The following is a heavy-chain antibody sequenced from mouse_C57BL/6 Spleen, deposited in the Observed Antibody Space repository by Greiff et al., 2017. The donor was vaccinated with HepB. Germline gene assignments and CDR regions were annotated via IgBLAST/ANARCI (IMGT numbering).Heavy chain of an antibody. CDR3: ARHYGSSYWYFDV. CDR2: IHPNSGST. CDR1: GYTFTSYW. J-gene: IGHJ1*03. Sequence: VQLQQPGAELVKPGASVKLSCKASGYTFTSYWMHWVKQRPGQGLEWIGMIHPNSGSTNYNEKFKSKATLTVDKSSSTAYMQLSSLTSEDSAVYYGARHYGSSYWYFDVWGTGTTVTVSS. V-gene: IGHV1-64*01. D-gene: IGHD1-1*01.